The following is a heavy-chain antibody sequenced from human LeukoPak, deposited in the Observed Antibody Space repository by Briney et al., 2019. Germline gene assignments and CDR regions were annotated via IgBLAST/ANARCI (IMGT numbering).Heavy chain of an antibody. Sequence: PSETLSLTCTVSGGSISSSSYYWGWIRQPPGKGLEWIGSIYYSGSTYYNPSLKRRVTISVDTSKNQFSLKLSSVTAADTAVYYCARESEVVTASHFDYWGQGTLVTVSS. CDR1: GGSISSSSYY. D-gene: IGHD2-21*02. J-gene: IGHJ4*02. V-gene: IGHV4-39*07. CDR2: IYYSGST. CDR3: ARESEVVTASHFDY.